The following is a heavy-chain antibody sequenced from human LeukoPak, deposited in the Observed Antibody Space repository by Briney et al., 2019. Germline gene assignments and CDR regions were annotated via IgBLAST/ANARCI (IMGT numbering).Heavy chain of an antibody. CDR1: GFTFSTYG. J-gene: IGHJ6*04. V-gene: IGHV3-7*01. D-gene: IGHD3-10*02. CDR2: IKQDGSEK. CDR3: AELGITMIGGV. Sequence: GGSLRLSCAASGFTFSTYGMHWVRQAPGKGLEWVANIKQDGSEKYYVDSVKGRFTISRDNAKNSLYLQMNSLRAEDTAVYYCAELGITMIGGVWGKGTTVTISS.